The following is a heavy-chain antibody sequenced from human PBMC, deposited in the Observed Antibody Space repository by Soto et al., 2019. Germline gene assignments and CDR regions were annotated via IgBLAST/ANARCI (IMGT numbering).Heavy chain of an antibody. J-gene: IGHJ4*02. D-gene: IGHD3-22*01. CDR2: IYHSGST. V-gene: IGHV4-4*02. CDR3: ASLLPTRSYFDY. CDR1: GGSISSSNW. Sequence: QVQLQESGPGMVKPSGTLSLTCAVSGGSISSSNWWSWVRQPPGKGREWIGEIYHSGSTNYNPSLKRRVTISVDKSKNQFALKLSSVTAADTAVYYCASLLPTRSYFDYWCQGTLVTVSS.